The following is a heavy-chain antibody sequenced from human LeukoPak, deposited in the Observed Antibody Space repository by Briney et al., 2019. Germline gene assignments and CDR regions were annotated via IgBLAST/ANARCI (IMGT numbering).Heavy chain of an antibody. Sequence: PSQTLSLTCTVSGGSISSGSYYWSWIRQPAGKGLEWIGRIYTSGSTNYNPSLKSRVTISVDTSKNQFSLKLSSVTAADTAVYYCAREDYYDSSGQLGYWGQGTLVTVSS. CDR2: IYTSGST. CDR3: AREDYYDSSGQLGY. V-gene: IGHV4-61*02. D-gene: IGHD3-22*01. J-gene: IGHJ4*02. CDR1: GGSISSGSYY.